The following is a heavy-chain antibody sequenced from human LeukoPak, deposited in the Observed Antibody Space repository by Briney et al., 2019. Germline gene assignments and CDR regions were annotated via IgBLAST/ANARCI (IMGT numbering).Heavy chain of an antibody. V-gene: IGHV3-48*03. D-gene: IGHD2-8*01. Sequence: GGSLRLSCAASGFTFSSYEMSWVRQAPGKGLEWVSYISSSGSTIYYADSVKGRFTISRDNAKNSLYLQMNSLRAEDTAVYYCARAGYCTNGVCRGDFDYWGQGTLVTVSS. CDR3: ARAGYCTNGVCRGDFDY. J-gene: IGHJ4*02. CDR2: ISSSGSTI. CDR1: GFTFSSYE.